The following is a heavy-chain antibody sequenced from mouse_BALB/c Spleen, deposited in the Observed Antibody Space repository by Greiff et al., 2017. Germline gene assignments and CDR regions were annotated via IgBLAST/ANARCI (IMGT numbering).Heavy chain of an antibody. V-gene: IGHV1-9*01. D-gene: IGHD3-1*01. CDR3: ARSARPHYFDY. J-gene: IGHJ2*01. CDR2: ILPGSGST. Sequence: QVQLQQSGAELMKPGASVKISCKATGYTFSSYWIEWVKQRPGHGLEWIGEILPGSGSTNYNEKFKGKATFTADTSSNTAYMQLSSLTSEDSAVYYCARSARPHYFDYWGQGTTLTVSS. CDR1: GYTFSSYW.